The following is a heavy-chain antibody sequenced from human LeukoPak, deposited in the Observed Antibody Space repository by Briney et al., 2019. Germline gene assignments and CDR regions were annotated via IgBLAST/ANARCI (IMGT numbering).Heavy chain of an antibody. CDR1: GFTFSSYS. J-gene: IGHJ6*03. CDR3: ARAPWGDLIVLVPAAKDYYYMDV. V-gene: IGHV3-21*01. Sequence: GGSLRLSCAASGFTFSSYSMNWVRQAPGQGLEWVSSISSGSSYIYFADPVKGRFTISRDNATNSLYLQMNSLRAEDTAVYYCARAPWGDLIVLVPAAKDYYYMDVWGRGTTVTVSS. D-gene: IGHD2-2*01. CDR2: ISSGSSYI.